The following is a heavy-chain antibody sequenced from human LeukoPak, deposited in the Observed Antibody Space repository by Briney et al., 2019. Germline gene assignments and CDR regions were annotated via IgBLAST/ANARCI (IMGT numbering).Heavy chain of an antibody. CDR1: GYTFTSYD. Sequence: ASVKVSCKASGYTFTSYDINWVRQATGQGLEWMGWMNPNSGNTGYAQKFQGRVTMTRDTSISTAYMELSSLRSEDTAVYYCARGRFRWELEIRDFDYWGQGTLVTVSS. V-gene: IGHV1-8*01. J-gene: IGHJ4*02. CDR2: MNPNSGNT. CDR3: ARGRFRWELEIRDFDY. D-gene: IGHD1-26*01.